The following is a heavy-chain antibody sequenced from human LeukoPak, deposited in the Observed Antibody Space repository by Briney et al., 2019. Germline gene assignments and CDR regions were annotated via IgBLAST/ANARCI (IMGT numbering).Heavy chain of an antibody. D-gene: IGHD1-26*01. J-gene: IGHJ3*02. Sequence: PGGSLRLSCAASGFTFSSYGMHWVRQAPGKGLEWVAVISYDGNNKYYADSVKGRFTISRDNSKNTLYLQMNSLRAGDTAVYYCAKGEVVGATLNRGAFDIWGQGTMVTVSS. CDR2: ISYDGNNK. V-gene: IGHV3-30*18. CDR3: AKGEVVGATLNRGAFDI. CDR1: GFTFSSYG.